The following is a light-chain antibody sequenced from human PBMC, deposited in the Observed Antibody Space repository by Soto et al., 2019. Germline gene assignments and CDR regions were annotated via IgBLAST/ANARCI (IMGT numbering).Light chain of an antibody. CDR3: QHYISYPYT. J-gene: IGKJ2*01. V-gene: IGKV1-5*01. CDR2: DAS. Sequence: DIQMTQSPSTLSASVGERVTITCRASQSISSWLAWYQQKPGKAPKLLIYDASSLESGVPSRFSGSGSGTEFTLTISSLQPDDFAIYYCQHYISYPYTFGQGTKLEIK. CDR1: QSISSW.